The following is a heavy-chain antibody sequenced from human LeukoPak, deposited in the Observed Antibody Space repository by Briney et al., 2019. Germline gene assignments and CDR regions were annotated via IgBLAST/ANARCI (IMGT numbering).Heavy chain of an antibody. CDR2: INSDESNT. Sequence: PGGSLGLSCAASGFTFSTYWMHWVRQAPGKGLVWVSHINSDESNTNYADSVKGRFTISRDNAKNTLYLQMNNLRAEDTAVYFCARLWDSSSSRHFDYWGQGTLVTVSS. CDR3: ARLWDSSSSRHFDY. CDR1: GFTFSTYW. J-gene: IGHJ4*02. V-gene: IGHV3-74*01. D-gene: IGHD6-6*01.